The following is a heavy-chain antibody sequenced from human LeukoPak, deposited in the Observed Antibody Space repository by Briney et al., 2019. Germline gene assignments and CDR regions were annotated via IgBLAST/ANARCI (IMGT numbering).Heavy chain of an antibody. CDR2: IYHRGST. V-gene: IGHV4-34*01. Sequence: PSETLSLTCAVYGGSLSDYYWSWIRQPPGKGLEWVGSIYHRGSTYYNPSLRSRVTISLDRSKKKFSLKLTSVTAADTAVYYCARGGSSEWGQGTLVTVSS. J-gene: IGHJ4*02. D-gene: IGHD1-26*01. CDR3: ARGGSSE. CDR1: GGSLSDYY.